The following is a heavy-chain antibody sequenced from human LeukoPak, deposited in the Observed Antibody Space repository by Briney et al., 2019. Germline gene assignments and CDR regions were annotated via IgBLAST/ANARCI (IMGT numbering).Heavy chain of an antibody. Sequence: PGGSLRLSCAASGSTFSSYAMHWVRQAPGKGLEWVAVISYDGSNKYYADSVKGRFTVSRDNSKNTLYLQMNSLRAEDTAVYYCARDQYCSSTSCYPSDYWGQGTLVTVSS. CDR3: ARDQYCSSTSCYPSDY. V-gene: IGHV3-30*01. J-gene: IGHJ4*02. CDR2: ISYDGSNK. D-gene: IGHD2-2*01. CDR1: GSTFSSYA.